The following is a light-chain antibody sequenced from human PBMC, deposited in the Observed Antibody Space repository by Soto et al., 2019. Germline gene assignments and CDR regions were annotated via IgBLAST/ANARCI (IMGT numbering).Light chain of an antibody. CDR3: SSYSSSIIV. Sequence: QSALTQPASVSGSPGQSITIACTGTSSDVGGYKYVSWYQQHPGKAPKLMIYEVSNRPSGVSNRFSGSKSGNTASLTISGLQAEDEDDYYCSSYSSSIIVFGTGTKLTVL. CDR1: SSDVGGYKY. V-gene: IGLV2-14*01. J-gene: IGLJ1*01. CDR2: EVS.